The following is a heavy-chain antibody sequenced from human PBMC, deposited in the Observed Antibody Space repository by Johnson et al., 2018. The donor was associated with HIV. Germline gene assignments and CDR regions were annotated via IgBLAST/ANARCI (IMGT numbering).Heavy chain of an antibody. CDR2: IGPAGDT. Sequence: MLLVESGGGVVQPGGSLRLSCAASGFTFSSNWMNWVRQATGKGLEWVSAIGPAGDTYYEDSVKGRFTISRDNSKNTVYLQMNSLRTEDTAVYYCANALGIWGQGTMVTVSS. CDR3: ANALGI. D-gene: IGHD1-1*01. J-gene: IGHJ3*02. CDR1: GFTFSSNW. V-gene: IGHV3-13*01.